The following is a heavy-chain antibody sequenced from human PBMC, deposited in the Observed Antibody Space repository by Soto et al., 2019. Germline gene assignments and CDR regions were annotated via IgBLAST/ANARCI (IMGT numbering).Heavy chain of an antibody. V-gene: IGHV1-8*01. CDR3: ARVIGGFGENKYYYYGMDV. CDR2: MNPNSGNT. CDR1: GYTFSSYD. Sequence: GASVKVSCKASGYTFSSYDINWVRQATGQGLEWMGCMNPNSGNTGYAQKFQGRVTLTRNTSISTAYMELSSLRSEDTAVYYCARVIGGFGENKYYYYGMDVWGQGTTVTVSS. D-gene: IGHD3-10*01. J-gene: IGHJ6*02.